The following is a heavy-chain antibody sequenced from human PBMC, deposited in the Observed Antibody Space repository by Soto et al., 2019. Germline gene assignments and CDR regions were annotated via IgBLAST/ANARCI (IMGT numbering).Heavy chain of an antibody. D-gene: IGHD3-10*01. CDR3: ARGRLLWFGELFTYPVPRDYYYGMDV. CDR2: INHSGST. V-gene: IGHV4-34*01. CDR1: VGSFSGYD. J-gene: IGHJ6*02. Sequence: PSETLSLTCAVYVGSFSGYDWSWIRQPPGKGLEWIGEINHSGSTNYNPSLKSRVTISVDTSKNQFSLKLSSVTAADTAVYYCARGRLLWFGELFTYPVPRDYYYGMDVWGQGTTVSVSS.